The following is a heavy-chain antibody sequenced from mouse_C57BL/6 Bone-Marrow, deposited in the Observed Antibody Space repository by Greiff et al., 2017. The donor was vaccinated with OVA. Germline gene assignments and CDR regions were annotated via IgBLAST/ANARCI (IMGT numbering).Heavy chain of an antibody. V-gene: IGHV5-2*01. J-gene: IGHJ4*01. CDR3: ARERVEGAMDY. CDR2: INSDGGST. D-gene: IGHD1-1*01. CDR1: EYEFPSHD. Sequence: EVHLVESGGGLVQPGESLKLSCASSEYEFPSHDMSWVRKTPEKRLELVAAINSDGGSTYYPDPMESRFIISRDNTTKTLYLQMSSRRSEDTALYYGARERVEGAMDYWGQGTSVTVSS.